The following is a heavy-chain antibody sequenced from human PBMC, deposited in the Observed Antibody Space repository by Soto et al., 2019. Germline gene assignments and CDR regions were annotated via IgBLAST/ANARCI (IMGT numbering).Heavy chain of an antibody. Sequence: SGPTLVNPTQTLTLICIFSGFSLRTSGVGVGWIRQPPGKALEWLGFIYWNDDKRYSPSLKSRLTITKDTSKNQVVLTMTNMDPVDTATYYCAKSGSSGWYGWFDPWGQGTLVTV. J-gene: IGHJ5*02. D-gene: IGHD6-19*01. CDR3: AKSGSSGWYGWFDP. CDR1: GFSLRTSGVG. V-gene: IGHV2-5*01. CDR2: IYWNDDK.